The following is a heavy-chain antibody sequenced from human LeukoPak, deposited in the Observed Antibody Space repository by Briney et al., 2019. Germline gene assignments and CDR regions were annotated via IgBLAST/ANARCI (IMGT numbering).Heavy chain of an antibody. D-gene: IGHD2-2*01. CDR3: AREGLGYCSSTSCYPRLYYFDY. CDR2: IYYSGST. Sequence: SETLSLTCTVSGGSISSGGYYWSWIRQHPGKGLEWIGYIYYSGSTNYNPSLKSRVTISVDTSKNQFSLKLSSVTAADTAVYYCAREGLGYCSSTSCYPRLYYFDYWGQGTLVTVSS. J-gene: IGHJ4*02. V-gene: IGHV4-61*08. CDR1: GGSISSGGYY.